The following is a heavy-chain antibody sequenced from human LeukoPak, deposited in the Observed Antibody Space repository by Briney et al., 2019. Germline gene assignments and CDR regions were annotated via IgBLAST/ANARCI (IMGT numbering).Heavy chain of an antibody. Sequence: SETLSLTCTVSGGSISSSSYYWGWIRQPPGKGLEWIGSIYYSGSTYYNPSLKSRVTISVDTSKNQFSLKLSSVTAADTAVYYCARGETDLLWFGGLRFFDYWGQGTLVTVSS. V-gene: IGHV4-39*01. CDR2: IYYSGST. J-gene: IGHJ4*02. D-gene: IGHD3-10*01. CDR3: ARGETDLLWFGGLRFFDY. CDR1: GGSISSSSYY.